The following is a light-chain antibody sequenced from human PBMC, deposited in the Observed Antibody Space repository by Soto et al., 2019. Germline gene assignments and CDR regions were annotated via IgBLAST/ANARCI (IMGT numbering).Light chain of an antibody. CDR2: KAS. CDR3: QQCYSSPRT. V-gene: IGKV1-5*03. CDR1: QRVSSW. Sequence: IHLTHTSTTQCPSLLHGLSVAYRASQRVSSWLAWFQQKPGKAPKLLIYKASSLESGVSSRFSGGGSGTDFTLTISSLQPEDFATYYCQQCYSSPRTFGQGTKVDI. J-gene: IGKJ1*01.